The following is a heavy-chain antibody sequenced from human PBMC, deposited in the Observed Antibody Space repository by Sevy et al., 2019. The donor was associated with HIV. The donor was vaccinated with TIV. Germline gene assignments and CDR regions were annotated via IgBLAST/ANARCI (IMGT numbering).Heavy chain of an antibody. CDR3: ARVYASSGGRNGMDV. CDR1: GYSFTTYQ. Sequence: ASVKVSCRASGYSFTTYQINWVRQASGQGLEWMGWMNPDSGDTDYAQNFQGRVTMTRDTSISTATMELSSLTYDDTAVYYCARVYASSGGRNGMDVWGQGTTVTVSS. J-gene: IGHJ6*02. V-gene: IGHV1-8*01. CDR2: MNPDSGDT. D-gene: IGHD2-2*01.